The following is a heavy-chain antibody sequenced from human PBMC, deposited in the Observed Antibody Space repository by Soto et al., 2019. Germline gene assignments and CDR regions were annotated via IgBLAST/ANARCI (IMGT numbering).Heavy chain of an antibody. J-gene: IGHJ6*02. V-gene: IGHV3-15*07. CDR2: IKTSAGGGAT. CDR3: TTGSVEGI. D-gene: IGHD2-15*01. Sequence: EVQLVESAGGLVKPGGSLRLSCVASGFSFNEAWMNWVRQAPGEGLEWVGRIKTSAGGGATDYAAPVQGRFTISTDDSKNALYLHMNSLRTEDTAIYYCTTGSVEGIWGQGTTVNVSS. CDR1: GFSFNEAW.